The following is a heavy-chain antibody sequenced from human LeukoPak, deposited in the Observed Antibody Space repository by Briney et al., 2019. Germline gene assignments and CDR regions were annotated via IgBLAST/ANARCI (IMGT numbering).Heavy chain of an antibody. CDR1: GGSFSGYS. CDR3: ASGYSYGYYFDY. J-gene: IGHJ4*02. V-gene: IGHV4-30-2*01. Sequence: SETLSLTCAVYGGSFSGYSWSWIRQPPGKGLEWIGYIYHSGSTYYNPSLKSRVTISVDRSKNQFSLKLSSVTAADTAVYYCASGYSYGYYFDYWGQGTLVTVSS. D-gene: IGHD5-18*01. CDR2: IYHSGST.